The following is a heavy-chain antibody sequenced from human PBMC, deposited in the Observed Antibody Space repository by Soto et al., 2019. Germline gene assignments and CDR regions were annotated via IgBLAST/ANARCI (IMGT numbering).Heavy chain of an antibody. CDR1: GASISGFY. J-gene: IGHJ5*02. V-gene: IGHV4-4*07. CDR2: IYATGTT. Sequence: QVQLQESGPGLVKPSETLSLTCTVSGASISGFYWIWIRKSAGKGLEWIGRIYATGTTDYNPSLKSRVRMPVDTSKKQFSLKLRSVTAADTAVYYCVRDGTKTLRDWFDPWGQGISGTVSS. CDR3: VRDGTKTLRDWFDP. D-gene: IGHD1-1*01.